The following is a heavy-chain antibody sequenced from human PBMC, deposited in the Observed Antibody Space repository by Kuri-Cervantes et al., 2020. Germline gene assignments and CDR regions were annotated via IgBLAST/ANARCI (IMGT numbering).Heavy chain of an antibody. CDR1: GGSVSSGSYY. CDR3: ARDGLMTTTAQGVDY. V-gene: IGHV4-61*01. CDR2: IYYSGST. Sequence: SETLSLTCTVSGGSVSSGSYYWSWIRQPPGKGLEWIGYIYYSGSTNYNPSLKSRVTISVDTSKNQFSLRLSSVTAADTAVYYCARDGLMTTTAQGVDYWGQGTLVTVSS. D-gene: IGHD3-16*01. J-gene: IGHJ4*02.